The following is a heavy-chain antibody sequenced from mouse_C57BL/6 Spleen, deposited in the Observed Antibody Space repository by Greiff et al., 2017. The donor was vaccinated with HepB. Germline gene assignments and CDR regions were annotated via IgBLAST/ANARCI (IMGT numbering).Heavy chain of an antibody. Sequence: QVQLQQSGPELVKPGASVKISCKASGYAFSSSWMNWVKQRPGKGLEWIGRIYPGDGDTNYNGKFKGKATLTADKSSSTAYMQLSSLTSEDSAVYFCARRDYGYYAMDYWGQGTSVTVSS. V-gene: IGHV1-82*01. CDR3: ARRDYGYYAMDY. J-gene: IGHJ4*01. D-gene: IGHD1-1*02. CDR1: GYAFSSSW. CDR2: IYPGDGDT.